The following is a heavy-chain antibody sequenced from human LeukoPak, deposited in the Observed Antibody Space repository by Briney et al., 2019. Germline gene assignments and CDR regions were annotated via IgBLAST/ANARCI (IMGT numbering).Heavy chain of an antibody. CDR1: GGTFSSYA. Sequence: SVKVSCKASGGTFSSYAISWVRQAPGQGLEWMGGIIPIFGTANYAQKFQGRVTITTDESTSTAYMELSSLRSEDTAVYYCARGAYSGSYYPLYYFDYWGQGTLVTVPS. CDR3: ARGAYSGSYYPLYYFDY. J-gene: IGHJ4*02. V-gene: IGHV1-69*05. D-gene: IGHD1-26*01. CDR2: IIPIFGTA.